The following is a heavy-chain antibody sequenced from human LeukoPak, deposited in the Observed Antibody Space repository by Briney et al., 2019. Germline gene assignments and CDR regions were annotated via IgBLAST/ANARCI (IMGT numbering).Heavy chain of an antibody. CDR3: ARGGQSSRRAPYHHYGMDL. J-gene: IGHJ6*02. D-gene: IGHD6-13*01. Sequence: EASVKVSCKASGYTFTSYDINWVRQATGQGLEWMGWMNPNSGNTGYAQKFQGRVTMTRNTSISTAYMELSSLRSEDTAVYYCARGGQSSRRAPYHHYGMDLWGQGNTVNVSS. CDR1: GYTFTSYD. CDR2: MNPNSGNT. V-gene: IGHV1-8*01.